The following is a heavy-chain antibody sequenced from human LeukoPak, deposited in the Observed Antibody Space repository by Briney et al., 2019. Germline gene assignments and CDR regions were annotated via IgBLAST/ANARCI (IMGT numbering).Heavy chain of an antibody. CDR2: IYYSGST. Sequence: SETLSLTCTVSGGSISSYYWSWIRQPPGKGLEWIGYIYYSGSTNYNPSLKSRVTISVDTSKNQFSLKLSSVTAADTAVYYCARRMAYYYDSSGYKDDYWGQGTLVTVSS. CDR3: ARRMAYYYDSSGYKDDY. D-gene: IGHD3-22*01. V-gene: IGHV4-59*12. CDR1: GGSISSYY. J-gene: IGHJ4*02.